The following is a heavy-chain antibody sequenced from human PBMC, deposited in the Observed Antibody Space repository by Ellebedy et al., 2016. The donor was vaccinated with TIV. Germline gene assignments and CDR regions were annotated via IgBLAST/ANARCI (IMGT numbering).Heavy chain of an antibody. J-gene: IGHJ4*02. D-gene: IGHD1-20*01. CDR3: ATEGVEGIPGKYL. CDR2: YDPESGEI. CDR1: TYTLSALS. V-gene: IGHV1-24*01. Sequence: ASVKVSCXVPTYTLSALSMHWARQAPGKGLEWMGGYDPESGEIVYAQKFRGRVTMTEDRSIDTVYMELRSLRPEDTATYYCATEGVEGIPGKYLWGRGTRVSVSS.